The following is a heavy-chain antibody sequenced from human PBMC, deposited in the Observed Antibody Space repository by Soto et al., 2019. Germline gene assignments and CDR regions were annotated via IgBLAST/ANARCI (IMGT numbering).Heavy chain of an antibody. CDR1: GGSISGHA. CDR2: IYPSGST. D-gene: IGHD5-12*01. J-gene: IGHJ4*02. Sequence: KPXGTLSLTCTVSGGSISGHAWIWVRQPAGRGLEWIGHIYPSGSTSYNPSLRSRVTMSLDTSNNQIFLNLTSVTAADTAVFYCVRGRSYSVYDFWGPGTLVTVSS. CDR3: VRGRSYSVYDF. V-gene: IGHV4-4*07.